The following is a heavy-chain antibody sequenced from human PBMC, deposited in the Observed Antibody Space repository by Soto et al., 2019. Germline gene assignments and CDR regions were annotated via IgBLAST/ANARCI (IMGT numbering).Heavy chain of an antibody. CDR2: ISGSGFKK. J-gene: IGHJ5*02. CDR1: GXIFENFG. CDR3: AKNQGVELVPLATVDWFDP. Sequence: GSLRLSCAASGXIFENFGMSWVRQAPGKGLEWISSISGSGFKKYYADSVNCRFTISRDNSKSTVYMELNNLSAEHTAVYHCAKNQGVELVPLATVDWFDPWGQGSVGTVS. D-gene: IGHD1-26*01. V-gene: IGHV3-23*01.